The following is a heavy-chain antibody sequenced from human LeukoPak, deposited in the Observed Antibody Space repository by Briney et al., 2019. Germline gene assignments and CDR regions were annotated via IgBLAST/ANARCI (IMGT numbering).Heavy chain of an antibody. Sequence: GGSLRLSCAASGFTFSSYTMNWVRQPPGKGLEWVSSISSSGTYIYYADSLKDRFTISRHNAKNSLYLLMNNLRADDTAVYYCARDPSITAAGAWGQGTLVTVSS. CDR1: GFTFSSYT. J-gene: IGHJ4*02. CDR3: ARDPSITAAGA. D-gene: IGHD6-13*01. V-gene: IGHV3-21*01. CDR2: ISSSGTYI.